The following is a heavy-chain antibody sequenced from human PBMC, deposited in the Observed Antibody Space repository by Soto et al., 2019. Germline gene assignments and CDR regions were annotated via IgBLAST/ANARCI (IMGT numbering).Heavy chain of an antibody. CDR1: GFTFSSYA. D-gene: IGHD5-12*01. J-gene: IGHJ4*02. V-gene: IGHV3-23*01. CDR3: AKDYYEEWLRLPPYYFDY. CDR2: ISGSGGST. Sequence: PGGSLRLSCAASGFTFSSYAMSWVRQAPGKGLEWVSAISGSGGSTYYADSVKGRFTISRDNSKNTLYLQMNSLRAEDTAVYYCAKDYYEEWLRLPPYYFDYWGQGTLVTVSS.